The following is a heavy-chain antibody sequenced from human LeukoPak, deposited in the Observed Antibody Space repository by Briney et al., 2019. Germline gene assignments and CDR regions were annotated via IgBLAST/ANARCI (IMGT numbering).Heavy chain of an antibody. CDR2: IDIDGSDT. Sequence: GGSLRLSCAASGFSFTHYWMHWVRQAPGKGLVWVSRIDIDGSDTTYADSVTGRFTISRDNAKNTLYLQMNSLRAEDTAIYYCAGDRSVTDGGFDSWGQGSLVTVSS. J-gene: IGHJ4*02. CDR3: AGDRSVTDGGFDS. CDR1: GFSFTHYW. D-gene: IGHD2-21*02. V-gene: IGHV3-74*03.